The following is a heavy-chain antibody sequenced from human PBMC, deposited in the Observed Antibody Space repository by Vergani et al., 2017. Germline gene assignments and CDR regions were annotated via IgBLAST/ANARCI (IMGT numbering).Heavy chain of an antibody. V-gene: IGHV3-33*08. CDR2: IWYDGSNK. J-gene: IGHJ4*02. CDR1: GFTFSSYS. Sequence: VQLVESGGGLVKPGGSLRLSCAASGFTFSSYSMNWVHQAPGKGLEWVAVIWYDGSNKYYADSVKGRFTISRDNSKNTLYLQMNSLRAEDTAVYYCARDMILDDYGGNDYWGQGTLVTVSS. D-gene: IGHD4-23*01. CDR3: ARDMILDDYGGNDY.